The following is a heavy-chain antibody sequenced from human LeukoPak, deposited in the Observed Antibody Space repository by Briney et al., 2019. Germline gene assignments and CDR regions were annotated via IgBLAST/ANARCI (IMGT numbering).Heavy chain of an antibody. J-gene: IGHJ4*02. CDR3: ARDSSDGRQDY. Sequence: GGSLRLSCAASGFTVSSNYMSWVRQAPGKGLEWVSVIYSGGSTYYADSVKGRFAISRDNSKNTLYLQMNSLRAEDTAEYYCARDSSDGRQDYWGQGTLVTVSS. CDR2: IYSGGST. D-gene: IGHD2-15*01. CDR1: GFTVSSNY. V-gene: IGHV3-53*01.